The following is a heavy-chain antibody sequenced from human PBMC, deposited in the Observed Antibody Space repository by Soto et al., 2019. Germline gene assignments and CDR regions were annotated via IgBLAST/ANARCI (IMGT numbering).Heavy chain of an antibody. D-gene: IGHD2-21*02. CDR1: GYTFRNYI. J-gene: IGHJ6*02. V-gene: IGHV1-18*01. CDR2: ISPYNGNT. Sequence: QVQLVQSAGEVKKPGASAIVACQASGYTFRNYIIAWLRQAPGQGLERMGWISPYNGNTNYARQFRGRVTLTTDTYTSEAYLELRNLGSDDAATYYCARYCAGNACYSRHYYAMDVWGQGTTVSVSS. CDR3: ARYCAGNACYSRHYYAMDV.